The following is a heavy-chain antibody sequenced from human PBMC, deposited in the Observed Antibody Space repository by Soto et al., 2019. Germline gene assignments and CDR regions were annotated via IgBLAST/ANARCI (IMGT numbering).Heavy chain of an antibody. V-gene: IGHV3-48*02. Sequence: EVQLVESGGGLVPAGGSLRPSCGASGFTFSSYSINWVRLASGKGQEWVAYISSISSTIYYADSVKGRFTISRDNAKNALYLQMNSLRDEDTAVYYCAREGGSLNWFDPWGQGTLVTVSS. D-gene: IGHD2-15*01. J-gene: IGHJ5*02. CDR1: GFTFSSYS. CDR2: ISSISSTI. CDR3: AREGGSLNWFDP.